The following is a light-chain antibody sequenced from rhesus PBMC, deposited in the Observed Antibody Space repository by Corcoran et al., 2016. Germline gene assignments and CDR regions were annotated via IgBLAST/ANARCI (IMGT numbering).Light chain of an antibody. CDR1: SSNRESNY. CDR2: DNN. J-gene: IGLJ2*01. CDR3: SAWDSSLSGSL. V-gene: IGLV1-72*02. Sequence: QSVLTQPPSASGAPVPSVPIPCSGSSSNRESNYVYWYHQLAGKSPKLLIYDNNQRPSGVPDRFSGSKSGTSASLAISGLQSEDEADYYCSAWDSSLSGSLFGGGTRLTFL.